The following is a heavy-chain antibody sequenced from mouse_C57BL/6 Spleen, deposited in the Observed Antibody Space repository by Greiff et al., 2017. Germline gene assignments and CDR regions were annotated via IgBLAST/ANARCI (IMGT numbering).Heavy chain of an antibody. Sequence: VKVVESGPGLVQPSQSLSITCTVSGFSLTSYGVHWVRQSPGKGLVWLGVIWSGGSTDYNAAFISRLSISKDNSKSQVFFKMNSLQADDTAICYCARNSGTGAWFAYWGQGTLVTVSA. D-gene: IGHD3-1*01. J-gene: IGHJ3*01. CDR3: ARNSGTGAWFAY. V-gene: IGHV2-2*01. CDR2: IWSGGST. CDR1: GFSLTSYG.